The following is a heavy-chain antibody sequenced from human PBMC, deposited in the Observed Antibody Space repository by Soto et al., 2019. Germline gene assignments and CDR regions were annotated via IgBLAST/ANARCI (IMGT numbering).Heavy chain of an antibody. J-gene: IGHJ6*02. Sequence: GGSLRLSCAASGFTFSNYGMHWVRQAPGKGLESVAVIWYDGSNKYYADSVKGRFTISRDNSKNTMYLQVNSLRAEDTAVYYCARDYSRYYGMDVWGQGTTVTV. D-gene: IGHD2-15*01. CDR1: GFTFSNYG. CDR2: IWYDGSNK. V-gene: IGHV3-33*01. CDR3: ARDYSRYYGMDV.